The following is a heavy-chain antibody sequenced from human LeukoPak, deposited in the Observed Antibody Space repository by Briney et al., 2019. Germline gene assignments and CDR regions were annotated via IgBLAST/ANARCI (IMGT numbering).Heavy chain of an antibody. J-gene: IGHJ4*02. V-gene: IGHV4-59*12. CDR1: GGSIRGYY. Sequence: SETLSLTCNVSGGSIRGYYWSWIRQPPGKGLEWIGYIYSSGSTNYNPSLKSRVTISVDTSKNQFSLKLSSVTAADTAVYYCARAGTYYYDSSGYYYRVDFDHWGQGTLVTVSS. CDR3: ARAGTYYYDSSGYYYRVDFDH. CDR2: IYSSGST. D-gene: IGHD3-22*01.